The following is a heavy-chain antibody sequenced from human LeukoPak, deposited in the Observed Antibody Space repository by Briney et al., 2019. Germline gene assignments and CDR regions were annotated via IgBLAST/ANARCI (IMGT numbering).Heavy chain of an antibody. CDR1: GDSISSYY. J-gene: IGHJ5*02. Sequence: SETLSLTCTVSGDSISSYYWSWIRQPPGKGLEWIGYMYYSGSTNYNPSLKSRVTISVDTSKNQFSLKLSSVTAADTAVYYCARGGKEQLVPRNWFDPWGQGTLVTVSS. CDR3: ARGGKEQLVPRNWFDP. V-gene: IGHV4-59*12. CDR2: MYYSGST. D-gene: IGHD6-13*01.